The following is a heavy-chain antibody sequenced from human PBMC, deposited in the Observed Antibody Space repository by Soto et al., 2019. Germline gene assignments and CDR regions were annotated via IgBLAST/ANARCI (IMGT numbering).Heavy chain of an antibody. Sequence: GGSLRLSCTASGFVYSNYAMHWVRLSPGKXLEWVALIWNDGTKKYYMDSVKGRFIISRDNSLKTLHLQMDSLRAEDAAVYFCGRGIPSQYTSDWLYWYFDLWGRGTQVTVSS. V-gene: IGHV3-33*01. CDR1: GFVYSNYA. CDR2: IWNDGTKK. D-gene: IGHD6-25*01. J-gene: IGHJ2*01. CDR3: GRGIPSQYTSDWLYWYFDL.